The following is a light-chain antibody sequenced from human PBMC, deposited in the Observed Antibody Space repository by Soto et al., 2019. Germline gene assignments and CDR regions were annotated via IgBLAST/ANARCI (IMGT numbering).Light chain of an antibody. CDR2: DAS. CDR3: QQPSSTPRGA. Sequence: DIQMTPSPSSLSASVGDRVTITCRASESISNNLNGYQQKPGKAPKLLIYDASTLQRGVPSRFSGGGSGTDFTLTIGRLQHEDFTTYYCQQPSSTPRGAFGQGTKGEI. V-gene: IGKV1-39*01. J-gene: IGKJ1*01. CDR1: ESISNN.